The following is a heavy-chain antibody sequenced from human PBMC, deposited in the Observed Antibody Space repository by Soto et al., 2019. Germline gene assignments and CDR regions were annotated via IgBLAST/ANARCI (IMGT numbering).Heavy chain of an antibody. CDR3: ARDYRGSSSWYRNDY. D-gene: IGHD6-13*01. V-gene: IGHV4-31*03. J-gene: IGHJ4*02. CDR1: GGSISSGGYY. Sequence: PSETLSLTCTVSGGSISSGGYYWSWIRQHPGKGLEWIGYIYYSGSTYYNPSLKSRVTISVDTSKNQFSLKLSSVTAADTAVYYCARDYRGSSSWYRNDYWGQGTLVTVSS. CDR2: IYYSGST.